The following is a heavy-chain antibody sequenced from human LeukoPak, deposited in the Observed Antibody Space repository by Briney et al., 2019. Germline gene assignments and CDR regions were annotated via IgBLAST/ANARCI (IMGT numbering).Heavy chain of an antibody. V-gene: IGHV4-59*01. Sequence: PSETLSLPCSVSGGSISSYYWSWIRQSPENGLEWIGYIYNSGNTNYNLFLKSRVTISADTSKNQFSLKLTSVTAADTAVYYCARYRGTYGYYFDYWGQGKLVIVSS. D-gene: IGHD5-24*01. CDR3: ARYRGTYGYYFDY. CDR2: IYNSGNT. CDR1: GGSISSYY. J-gene: IGHJ4*02.